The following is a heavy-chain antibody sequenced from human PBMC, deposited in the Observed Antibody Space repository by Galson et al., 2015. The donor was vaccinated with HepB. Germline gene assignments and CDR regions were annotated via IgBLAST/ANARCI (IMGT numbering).Heavy chain of an antibody. CDR3: ARALGGYDYVWGSYRN. CDR1: GFSFNTYW. V-gene: IGHV3-74*01. J-gene: IGHJ4*02. Sequence: SLRLSCAASGFSFNTYWMHWVRQAPGKGLVWVSRINSDGSSRSYADPVKGRFTISRDNAKNTLYLQMNSLRAEDTAVYYCARALGGYDYVWGSYRNWGQGTLVTVSS. CDR2: INSDGSSR. D-gene: IGHD3-16*02.